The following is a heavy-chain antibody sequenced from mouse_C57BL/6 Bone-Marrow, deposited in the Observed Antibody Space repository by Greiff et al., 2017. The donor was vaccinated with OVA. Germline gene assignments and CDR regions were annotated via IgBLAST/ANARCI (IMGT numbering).Heavy chain of an antibody. V-gene: IGHV1-80*01. J-gene: IGHJ4*01. CDR1: GYAFSSYW. Sequence: VQLQQSGAELVKPGASVKISCKASGYAFSSYWMNWVKQRPGKGLEWIGQIYPGDGDTNYNGKFKGKATLTADKSSSTAYMQLSSLTAEDSAVYFCARGCFLRSWSDYFYYAMYYEVRGTSVTVTS. CDR2: IYPGDGDT. D-gene: IGHD1-1*01. CDR3: ARGCFLRSWSDYFYYAMYY.